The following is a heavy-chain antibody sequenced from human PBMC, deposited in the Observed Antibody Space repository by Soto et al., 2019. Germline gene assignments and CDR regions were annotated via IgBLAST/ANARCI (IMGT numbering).Heavy chain of an antibody. CDR3: AAAVVGIMIFDS. Sequence: SETLSLTCSVSGGSIGSSTYYWGWIRQPPGKGLEWIGTIYYSGSTYYNPSLKSRVTISVDTSKNQLSLKVRSVTAADTAVYYCAAAVVGIMIFDSWGQGTPVTVSS. CDR1: GGSIGSSTYY. D-gene: IGHD3-16*01. J-gene: IGHJ4*02. V-gene: IGHV4-39*01. CDR2: IYYSGST.